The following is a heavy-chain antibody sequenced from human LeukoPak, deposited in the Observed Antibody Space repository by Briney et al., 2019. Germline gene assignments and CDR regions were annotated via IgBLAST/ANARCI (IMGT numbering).Heavy chain of an antibody. Sequence: GGSLRLSCAASGFIFTTYAMHWVRQAPGKGLEWVAIISYDGNYRNYADSVKGRFTISRDNSKNTLYLQMNSLGAEDTAVYYCTRPAPPGGIVYGFHIWGQGTMVTVPS. CDR2: ISYDGNYR. CDR3: TRPAPPGGIVYGFHI. V-gene: IGHV3-30*03. J-gene: IGHJ3*02. D-gene: IGHD3-16*02. CDR1: GFIFTTYA.